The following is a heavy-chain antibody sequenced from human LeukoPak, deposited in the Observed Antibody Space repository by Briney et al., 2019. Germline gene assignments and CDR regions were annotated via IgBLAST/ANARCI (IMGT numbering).Heavy chain of an antibody. D-gene: IGHD2-21*02. J-gene: IGHJ3*01. Sequence: PSETLSLTCTVSGDSLNSYFWTWIRQPPGKGLEWLGYIYSRGTTAYNPSLESRLTMSTDTSKNQFSLTLRSVTTADTAVYFCARVTRTHDAFDVWGQPIMVTVSS. CDR1: GDSLNSYF. V-gene: IGHV4-59*01. CDR3: ARVTRTHDAFDV. CDR2: IYSRGTT.